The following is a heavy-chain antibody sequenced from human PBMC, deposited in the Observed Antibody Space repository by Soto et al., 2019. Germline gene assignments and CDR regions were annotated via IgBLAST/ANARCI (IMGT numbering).Heavy chain of an antibody. CDR1: GFIVSSNY. CDR2: IYSSGNT. V-gene: IGHV3-53*01. Sequence: GSLSLSCAASGFIVSSNYMNWVRQAPGKGLEWVSVIYSSGNTYYADSVKGRFTISRDKSKTTVYLQMNSLRAEDTAVYYCARNRSPYGMDVWGQGTTVTVSS. J-gene: IGHJ6*02. CDR3: ARNRSPYGMDV.